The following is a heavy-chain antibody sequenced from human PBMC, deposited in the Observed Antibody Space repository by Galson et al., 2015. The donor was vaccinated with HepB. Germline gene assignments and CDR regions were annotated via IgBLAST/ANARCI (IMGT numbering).Heavy chain of an antibody. D-gene: IGHD1-26*01. CDR1: GGTFSSYA. CDR2: IIPILGIA. V-gene: IGHV1-69*10. CDR3: ATPSAGGYMDV. Sequence: SVKASCKASGGTFSSYAISWVRQAPGQGLEWMGGIIPILGIANYAQKFQGRVTITADKSTSTAYMELSSLRSEDTAVYYCATPSAGGYMDVWGKGTTVTVSS. J-gene: IGHJ6*03.